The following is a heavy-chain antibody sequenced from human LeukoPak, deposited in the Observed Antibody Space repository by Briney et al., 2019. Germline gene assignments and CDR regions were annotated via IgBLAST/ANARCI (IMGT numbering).Heavy chain of an antibody. J-gene: IGHJ3*02. Sequence: PSETLSLTCAVSSDSFSSHYWTWIRQPPGKGLEWIGYISYIGSTNYNPSLKSRVTISIDRSKNQFSLKLSSVTAADTAVYYCARDLVTVTKGFDIWGQGTMVNVSS. CDR2: ISYIGST. CDR3: ARDLVTVTKGFDI. V-gene: IGHV4-59*11. D-gene: IGHD4-17*01. CDR1: SDSFSSHY.